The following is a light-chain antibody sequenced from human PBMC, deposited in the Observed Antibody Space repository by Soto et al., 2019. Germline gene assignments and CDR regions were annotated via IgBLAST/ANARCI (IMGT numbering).Light chain of an antibody. CDR2: DAS. CDR1: QSVSSY. V-gene: IGKV3-11*01. CDR3: QQRGNWPPIA. J-gene: IGKJ5*01. Sequence: EIVLTQSPATLSLSPGERATLSCRASQSVSSYLAWYKQKPCQAPRLLIYDASNRATGIPARFSGSGSGTDFTLTISSLETEDFAVYYCQQRGNWPPIAFGQGTRLEIK.